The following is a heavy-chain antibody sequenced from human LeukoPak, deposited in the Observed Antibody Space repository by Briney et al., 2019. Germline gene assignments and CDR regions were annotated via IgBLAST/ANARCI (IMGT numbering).Heavy chain of an antibody. D-gene: IGHD4-11*01. V-gene: IGHV1-69*05. J-gene: IGHJ5*02. CDR1: GGTFSSYA. Sequence: GASVQVSCKASGGTFSSYAISWVRQAPGQELEWMGGIIPIFGTANYAQKFQGRVTITTDESTSTAYMELSSLRSEDTAVYYCASAYSNYVGWFDPWGQGTLVTVSS. CDR2: IIPIFGTA. CDR3: ASAYSNYVGWFDP.